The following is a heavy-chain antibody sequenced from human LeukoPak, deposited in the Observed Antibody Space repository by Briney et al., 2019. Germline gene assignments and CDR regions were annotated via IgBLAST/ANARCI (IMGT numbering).Heavy chain of an antibody. J-gene: IGHJ6*03. V-gene: IGHV4-39*07. CDR1: GGSISSSSYY. CDR2: IYYSGST. D-gene: IGHD3-10*01. CDR3: ARLTRAYYYGSGSPYYYYYMDV. Sequence: PSETLSLTCTVSGGSISSSSYYWGWIRQPPGKGLEWIGSIYYSGSTYYNPSLKSRVTISVDTSKNQFSLKLSSVTAADTAVYYCARLTRAYYYGSGSPYYYYYMDVWGKGTTVTISS.